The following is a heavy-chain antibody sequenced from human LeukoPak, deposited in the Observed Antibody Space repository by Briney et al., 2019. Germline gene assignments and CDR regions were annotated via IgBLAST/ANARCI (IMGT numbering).Heavy chain of an antibody. CDR1: GFTFSSYG. J-gene: IGHJ4*02. D-gene: IGHD3-9*01. V-gene: IGHV3-30*02. CDR2: IRYDGSNK. Sequence: PGGSLRLSCAASGFTFSSYGMHWVRQAPGKGLEWVAFIRYDGSNKYYADSVKGRFTISRDNSKNTLYLQMNSLRAEDTAVYYCAKGGLGDILTGYPMRYFDYWGQGTLVTVSS. CDR3: AKGGLGDILTGYPMRYFDY.